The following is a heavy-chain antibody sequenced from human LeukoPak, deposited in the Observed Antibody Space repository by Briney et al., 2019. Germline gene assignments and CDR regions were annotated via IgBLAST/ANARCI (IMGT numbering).Heavy chain of an antibody. CDR1: GYSISSGRY. Sequence: PSETLSLTCAVSGYSISSGRYWGWIRQPPGKGLEWIGSIYHSGSTFYNPSLKSRVTISIDPSKNQFSLRLTSVTVTDTALYYCASDSQIRWYYSWGQGYLVTVSS. CDR3: ASDSQIRWYYS. D-gene: IGHD4-23*01. CDR2: IYHSGST. V-gene: IGHV4-38-2*01. J-gene: IGHJ4*02.